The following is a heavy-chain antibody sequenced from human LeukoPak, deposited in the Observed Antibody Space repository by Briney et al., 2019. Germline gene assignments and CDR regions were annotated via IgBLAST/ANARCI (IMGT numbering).Heavy chain of an antibody. Sequence: GGSLRLSCTASGFSFSGHWMHWARQLPGKGLVWVSRISPTGSTTSYADSVKGRFTVSRDNAKNSLYLQMNSLRAEDTAVYFCARGTNWSPLDFDYWGQGTLVTVSS. CDR1: GFSFSGHW. J-gene: IGHJ4*02. V-gene: IGHV3-74*01. D-gene: IGHD1-20*01. CDR3: ARGTNWSPLDFDY. CDR2: ISPTGSTT.